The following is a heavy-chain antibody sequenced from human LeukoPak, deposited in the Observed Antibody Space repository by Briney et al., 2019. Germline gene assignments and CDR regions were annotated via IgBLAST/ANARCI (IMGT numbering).Heavy chain of an antibody. J-gene: IGHJ4*02. CDR2: ISSSSSYI. V-gene: IGHV3-21*01. CDR1: GFTFSSYS. Sequence: GGSLRLSCAASGFTFSSYSMNWVRQAPGKGLEWVSSISSSSSYIYYADSVKGRFTISRDNAKNSLYLQMNSLRAEDTAEYYCARVGADSSGWYEDYWGQGTLVTVSS. D-gene: IGHD6-19*01. CDR3: ARVGADSSGWYEDY.